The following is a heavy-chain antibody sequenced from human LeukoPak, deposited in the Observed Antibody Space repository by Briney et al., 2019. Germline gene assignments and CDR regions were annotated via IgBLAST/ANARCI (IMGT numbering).Heavy chain of an antibody. Sequence: PSETLSLTCGVYGGSFSGYYWSWIRQPPGKGLECIGEINHSGSTNYNPSLKSRVTISVDTSKNQFSLKLSSVTAADTAVYYCASGMSAAAGILSDYWGQGTLVTVSS. D-gene: IGHD6-13*01. CDR3: ASGMSAAAGILSDY. V-gene: IGHV4-34*01. J-gene: IGHJ4*02. CDR2: INHSGST. CDR1: GGSFSGYY.